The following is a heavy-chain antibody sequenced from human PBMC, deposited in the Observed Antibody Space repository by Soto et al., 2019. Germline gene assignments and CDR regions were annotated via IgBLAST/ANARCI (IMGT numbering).Heavy chain of an antibody. Sequence: QVQLVQSGAEVKKPGSSVRVSCKASGDTFNFYTIHWVRQAPGQGLEWLGRIIPMVGMSNYAQRFQGRVRMFADKPTSTVYMQLSSLGSEDTALYYCATSYVSERRPFDNGGQGTLVGVSS. CDR1: GDTFNFYT. D-gene: IGHD3-10*01. CDR3: ATSYVSERRPFDN. V-gene: IGHV1-69*02. J-gene: IGHJ5*02. CDR2: IIPMVGMS.